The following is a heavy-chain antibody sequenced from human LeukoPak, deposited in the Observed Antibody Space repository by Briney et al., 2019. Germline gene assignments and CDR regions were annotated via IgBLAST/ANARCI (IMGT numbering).Heavy chain of an antibody. V-gene: IGHV3-15*01. J-gene: IGHJ4*02. D-gene: IGHD3-16*02. CDR2: IKSKTDGGTT. CDR3: TTDRGYDYVWGSYSSGY. CDR1: GFTFSSYA. Sequence: GGSLRLSCAASGFTFSSYAMSWVRQAPGKGLEWVGRIKSKTDGGTTDYAAPVKGRFTISRDDSKNTLYLQMNSLKTEDTAVYYCTTDRGYDYVWGSYSSGYWGQGTLVTVSS.